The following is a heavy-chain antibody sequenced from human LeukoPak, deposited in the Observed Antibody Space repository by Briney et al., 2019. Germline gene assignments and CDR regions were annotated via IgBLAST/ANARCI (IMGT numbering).Heavy chain of an antibody. V-gene: IGHV4-30-2*01. CDR3: ARADGDYPNWFDP. CDR1: GGSISSGGYY. J-gene: IGHJ5*02. D-gene: IGHD4-17*01. Sequence: SQTLSLTCTVSGGSISSGGYYWSWIRQHPGKGLEWIGYIYHSGSTYYNPSLKSRVTISVDRSKNQFSLKLSSVTAADTAVYYCARADGDYPNWFDPWGQGTLVTVSS. CDR2: IYHSGST.